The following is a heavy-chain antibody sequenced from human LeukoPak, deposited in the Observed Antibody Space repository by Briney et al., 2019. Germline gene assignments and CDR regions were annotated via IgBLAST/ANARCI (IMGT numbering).Heavy chain of an antibody. V-gene: IGHV3-7*01. CDR2: IKQDGSEK. J-gene: IGHJ4*02. D-gene: IGHD3-9*01. CDR3: ARVLRYFDWLLPHPYYFDY. Sequence: PGGSLRLSCAASGFTFSSYWMSWVRQAPGKGLEWVANIKQDGSEKYYVDSVKGRFTISRDNAKNSLYLQMNSLRAEDTAVYYCARVLRYFDWLLPHPYYFDYWGQGTLVTVSS. CDR1: GFTFSSYW.